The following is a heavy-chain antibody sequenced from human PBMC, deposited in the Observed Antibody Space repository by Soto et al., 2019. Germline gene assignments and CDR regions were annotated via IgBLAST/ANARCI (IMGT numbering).Heavy chain of an antibody. J-gene: IGHJ1*01. CDR2: ISSRSDSI. D-gene: IGHD6-19*01. Sequence: EVQLVESGGGLVQRGGSLRLSCAASGFIFTSYSMVWVRQAPGKGLEWVSSISSRSDSIYYADSVKGRFTISRDNAQNSLYLQMNSLTSEDTAVYYCARDRSADRFVQYFQHWGPGNLVTVSS. CDR3: ARDRSADRFVQYFQH. CDR1: GFIFTSYS. V-gene: IGHV3-21*01.